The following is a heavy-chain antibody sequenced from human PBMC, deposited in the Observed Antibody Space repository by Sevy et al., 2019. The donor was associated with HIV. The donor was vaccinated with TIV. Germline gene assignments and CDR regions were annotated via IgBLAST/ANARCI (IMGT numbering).Heavy chain of an antibody. CDR3: ARDLPGYSSGWNKT. CDR2: IYSGGST. Sequence: GGSLRLSCAASGFTVSSNYMSWVRQAPGKGLEWVSVIYSGGSTYYADSVKGRFTISRDNSKNTLYLQMNSLRAEDTAVYYCARDLPGYSSGWNKTWGQGTLVTVSS. CDR1: GFTVSSNY. J-gene: IGHJ5*02. D-gene: IGHD6-19*01. V-gene: IGHV3-53*01.